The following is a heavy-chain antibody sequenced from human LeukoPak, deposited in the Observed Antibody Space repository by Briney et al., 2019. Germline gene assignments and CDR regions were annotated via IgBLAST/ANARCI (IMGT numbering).Heavy chain of an antibody. Sequence: PSETLSLTCTVSGGSISSSSYYWGWIRQPPGKGLGWIGSIYYSGSTYYNPSLKSRVTISVDTSKNQFSLKLSSVTAADTAVYYCAMTPVNTAMVYNWFDPWGQGTLVTVSS. V-gene: IGHV4-39*01. CDR2: IYYSGST. CDR1: GGSISSSSYY. J-gene: IGHJ5*02. D-gene: IGHD5-18*01. CDR3: AMTPVNTAMVYNWFDP.